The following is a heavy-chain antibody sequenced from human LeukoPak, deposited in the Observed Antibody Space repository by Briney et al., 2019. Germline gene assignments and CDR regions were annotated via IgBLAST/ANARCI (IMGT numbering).Heavy chain of an antibody. Sequence: GASVKVYCKASGYTFTSYYMHWVRQAPGQGLEWMGIINPSGGSTSYAQKFQGRVTMTRDTSTSTVYMELSSLRSEDTAVYYCARWGRTGTTDYWGQGTLVTVSS. D-gene: IGHD1-7*01. CDR3: ARWGRTGTTDY. J-gene: IGHJ4*02. V-gene: IGHV1-46*01. CDR1: GYTFTSYY. CDR2: INPSGGST.